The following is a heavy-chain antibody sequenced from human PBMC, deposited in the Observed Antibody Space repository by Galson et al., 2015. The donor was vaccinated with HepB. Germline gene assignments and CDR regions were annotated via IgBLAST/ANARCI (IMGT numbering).Heavy chain of an antibody. CDR3: ARDLWWFGELNGAFDI. CDR1: GYTFTSYA. V-gene: IGHV7-4-1*02. J-gene: IGHJ3*02. CDR2: INTNTGNP. D-gene: IGHD3-10*01. Sequence: SVKVSCKASGYTFTSYAMNWVRQAPGQGLEWMGWINTNTGNPTYAQGFTGRFVFSLDTSVSTAYLQISSLKAEDTAVYYCARDLWWFGELNGAFDIWGQGTMVTVSS.